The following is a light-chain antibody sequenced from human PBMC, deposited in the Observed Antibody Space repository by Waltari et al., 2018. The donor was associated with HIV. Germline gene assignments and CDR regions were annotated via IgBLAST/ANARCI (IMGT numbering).Light chain of an antibody. V-gene: IGLV1-40*01. CDR1: RSAIGARYD. J-gene: IGLJ2*01. Sequence: QSVLTQPPPGSGAPGQRVTSSSPESRSAIGARYDVPWYQQLPGKAPKLLIYGNRHRPSGVPDRFSGSKSGTSASLAITGLQAEDEADYYCQSYDSTLSGHVIFGTGTKLTV. CDR3: QSYDSTLSGHVI. CDR2: GNR.